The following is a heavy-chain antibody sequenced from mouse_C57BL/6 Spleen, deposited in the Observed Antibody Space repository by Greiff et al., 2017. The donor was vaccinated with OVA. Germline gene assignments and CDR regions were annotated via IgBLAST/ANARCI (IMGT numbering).Heavy chain of an antibody. D-gene: IGHD1-1*01. Sequence: EVKVVESGPGLAKPSQTLSLTCSVTGYSITSDYWNWIRKFPGNKLEYMGYISYSGSTYYNPSLKSRISITRDTSKNQYYLQLNAVTTEDTATYCCAGGSSWFAYWGQGTLVTVSA. CDR1: GYSITSDY. CDR3: AGGSSWFAY. CDR2: ISYSGST. V-gene: IGHV3-8*01. J-gene: IGHJ3*01.